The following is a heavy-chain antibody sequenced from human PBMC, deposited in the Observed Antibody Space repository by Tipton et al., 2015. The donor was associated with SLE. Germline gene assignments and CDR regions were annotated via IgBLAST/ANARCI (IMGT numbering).Heavy chain of an antibody. Sequence: TLSLTCTVSGGSIGSHYWNWIRQSPGQGLEWIGYLSHSGSTNYNPSLKSRVTMSVDTSKNQFSLKMRSVTAADTAVYYCARDADFQWLVLDSWGQGTLVTVSS. CDR1: GGSIGSHY. J-gene: IGHJ4*02. D-gene: IGHD6-19*01. CDR2: LSHSGST. V-gene: IGHV4-59*11. CDR3: ARDADFQWLVLDS.